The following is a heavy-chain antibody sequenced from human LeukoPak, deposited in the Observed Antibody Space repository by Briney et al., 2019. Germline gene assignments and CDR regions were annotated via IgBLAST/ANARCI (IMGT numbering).Heavy chain of an antibody. CDR1: GFTFGDYA. CDR2: IRSKAYGGTT. Sequence: GGSLRLSCTASGFTFGDYAMSWVRQAPGKGLEWVGFIRSKAYGGTTEYAASVKGRFTISRDDSKSIAYLQMNSLRAEDTAVYYCAKVTRDIVVVPAAIRLSTWGQGTLVTVSS. V-gene: IGHV3-49*04. J-gene: IGHJ5*02. CDR3: AKVTRDIVVVPAAIRLST. D-gene: IGHD2-2*02.